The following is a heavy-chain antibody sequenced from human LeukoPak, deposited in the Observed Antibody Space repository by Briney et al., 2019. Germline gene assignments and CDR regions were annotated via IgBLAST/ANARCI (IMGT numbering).Heavy chain of an antibody. J-gene: IGHJ4*02. CDR2: IYYSGST. Sequence: SETLSLTCTVSGGSISSYYWSWIRQPPGKGLEWIGYIYYSGSTNYNPSLKSRVTMSVDTSKKQFSLKLNSVSAADTAVYYCVRIPRTGYCSSPSCYARPYYFDYWGQGTLVTVSS. CDR3: VRIPRTGYCSSPSCYARPYYFDY. D-gene: IGHD2-2*01. V-gene: IGHV4-59*08. CDR1: GGSISSYY.